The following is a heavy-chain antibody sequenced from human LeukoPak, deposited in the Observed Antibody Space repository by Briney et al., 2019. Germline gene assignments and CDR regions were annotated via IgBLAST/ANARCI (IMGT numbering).Heavy chain of an antibody. V-gene: IGHV3-20*01. D-gene: IGHD5-12*01. Sequence: GGSLRLSCAASGFTFDDYGMSWVRQAPGKGLEWVSGINWNGGSTGYADSVKGRFTISRDNAKNSLYLQMNSLRAEDTALYHCARASLYSGNEGAFDIWGQGTMVTVSS. CDR3: ARASLYSGNEGAFDI. CDR2: INWNGGST. J-gene: IGHJ3*02. CDR1: GFTFDDYG.